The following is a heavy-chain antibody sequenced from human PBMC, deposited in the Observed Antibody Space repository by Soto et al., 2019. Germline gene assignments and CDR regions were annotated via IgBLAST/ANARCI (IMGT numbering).Heavy chain of an antibody. CDR2: VIPIQGKA. D-gene: IGHD3-3*01. J-gene: IGHJ6*03. CDR1: GDSLTSYT. CDR3: AKSVLFVNRSYMVF. Sequence: QVQLVQSGAEVKKPGSSVRISCEFSGDSLTSYTFTWVRQAPGQGLEWMGRVIPIQGKADYALKSQDTVTNNAPRRKNTAVMELRRLRLDDTAIYSCAKSVLFVNRSYMVFRRKGTTVTVSS. V-gene: IGHV1-69*02.